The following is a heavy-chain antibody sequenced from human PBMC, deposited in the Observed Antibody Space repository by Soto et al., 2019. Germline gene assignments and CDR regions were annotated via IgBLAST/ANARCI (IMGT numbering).Heavy chain of an antibody. J-gene: IGHJ6*02. CDR1: GGSISSYY. V-gene: IGHV4-4*07. CDR3: ASLGGGSSSWYVTDLDYYYYGMDV. CDR2: FYTSGTT. Sequence: PSETLSLTCTVSGGSISSYYWSWIRQPAGKGLEWIGRFYTSGTTNYNPSLKSRVTMSVDTSKNQFSLKLSSVTAADTAVHYCASLGGGSSSWYVTDLDYYYYGMDVWGQGTTVTVSS. D-gene: IGHD6-13*01.